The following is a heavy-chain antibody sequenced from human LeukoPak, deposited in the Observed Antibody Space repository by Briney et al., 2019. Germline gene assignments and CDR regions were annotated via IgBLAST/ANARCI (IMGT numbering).Heavy chain of an antibody. D-gene: IGHD3-22*01. CDR2: ISYDGSNK. Sequence: GALRLSCAASGFTFSSYAMHWVRQAPGKGLEWVAVISYDGSNKYCADSVKGRFTISRDNSKNTLYLQMNSLRAEDTAVYYCARGSYYYDSSGLNYWGQGTLVTVSS. J-gene: IGHJ4*02. V-gene: IGHV3-30-3*01. CDR1: GFTFSSYA. CDR3: ARGSYYYDSSGLNY.